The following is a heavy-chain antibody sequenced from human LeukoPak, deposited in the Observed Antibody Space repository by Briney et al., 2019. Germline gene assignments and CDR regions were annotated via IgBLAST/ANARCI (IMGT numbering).Heavy chain of an antibody. CDR2: IVVGSGNT. CDR3: AAESSGGSHLPGFDP. CDR1: GFTFTSSA. D-gene: IGHD2-15*01. Sequence: SVKVSCKASGFTFTSSAMQWVRQARGQRLEWIGWIVVGSGNTNYAQEFQERVTITRDMSTSTAYMELSSLRSEDTAVYYCAAESSGGSHLPGFDPWGQGTLVTVSS. J-gene: IGHJ5*02. V-gene: IGHV1-58*02.